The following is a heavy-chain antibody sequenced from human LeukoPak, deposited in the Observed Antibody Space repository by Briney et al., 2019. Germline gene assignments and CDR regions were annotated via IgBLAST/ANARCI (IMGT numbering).Heavy chain of an antibody. J-gene: IGHJ4*02. CDR1: GGTFSSYA. V-gene: IGHV1-69*05. CDR3: ARDNGYRGYYLRG. Sequence: SVKVSCKASGGTFSSYAISWVRQAPGQGLEWMGGIIPIFGTANYAQKFQGRVTITTDESTSTAYMELGSLRSEDTAVYYCARDNGYRGYYLRGWGQGTLVTVSS. CDR2: IIPIFGTA. D-gene: IGHD5-12*01.